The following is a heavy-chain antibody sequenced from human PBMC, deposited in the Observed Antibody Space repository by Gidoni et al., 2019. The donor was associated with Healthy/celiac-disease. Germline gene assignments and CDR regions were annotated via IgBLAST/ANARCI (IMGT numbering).Heavy chain of an antibody. CDR3: ASGCSSTSCSYYYYGMDV. CDR2: ISSSSSYI. V-gene: IGHV3-21*01. J-gene: IGHJ6*02. CDR1: GFTFSSYS. Sequence: EVQLVESGGGLVKPGGSLRLSCAASGFTFSSYSMNWVRQAPGKGLEWVSSISSSSSYIYYADSVKGRFTISRDNAKNSLYLQMNSLRAEDTAVYYCASGCSSTSCSYYYYGMDVWGQGTTVTVSS. D-gene: IGHD2-2*01.